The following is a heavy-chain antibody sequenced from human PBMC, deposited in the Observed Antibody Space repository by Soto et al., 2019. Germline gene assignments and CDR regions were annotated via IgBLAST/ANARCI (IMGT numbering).Heavy chain of an antibody. CDR1: GGSISSYY. V-gene: IGHV4-59*01. Sequence: KPSETLSLTCTVSGGSISSYYWSWIRQPPGKGLEWIGYIYYSGSTNYNPSLKSRVTISVDTSKNQFSLKLSSVTAADTAVYYCARVIAGARGLFDYWGQGTLVTVSS. CDR2: IYYSGST. CDR3: ARVIAGARGLFDY. D-gene: IGHD2-15*01. J-gene: IGHJ4*02.